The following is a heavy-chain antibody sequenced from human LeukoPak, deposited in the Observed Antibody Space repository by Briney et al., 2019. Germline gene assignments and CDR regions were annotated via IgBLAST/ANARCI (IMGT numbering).Heavy chain of an antibody. CDR1: GYTFTTYA. Sequence: ASVKVSCKASGYTFTTYAMHWVRQAPGQSLEWMGWINAGNGDTKYSQKCQGRVTITMDTSATTAYMELSSLRSEDTAVYYCARGGISGWAYFDYWGQGTLVTVSS. D-gene: IGHD6-19*01. J-gene: IGHJ4*02. V-gene: IGHV1-3*01. CDR2: INAGNGDT. CDR3: ARGGISGWAYFDY.